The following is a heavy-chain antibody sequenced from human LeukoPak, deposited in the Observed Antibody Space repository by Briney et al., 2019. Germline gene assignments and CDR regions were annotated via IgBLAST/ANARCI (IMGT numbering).Heavy chain of an antibody. V-gene: IGHV4-59*01. CDR3: ARTDTAMAYYYYGMDV. J-gene: IGHJ6*02. CDR2: IYYSGST. CDR1: GGSISSYY. D-gene: IGHD5-18*01. Sequence: KPSETLSLTCTVSGGSISSYYWSWIRQPPGKGLEWIGYIYYSGSTNYNPSLKSRVTISVDTSKNQFSLKLSSVTAADTAVYYCARTDTAMAYYYYGMDVWGQGTTVTVSS.